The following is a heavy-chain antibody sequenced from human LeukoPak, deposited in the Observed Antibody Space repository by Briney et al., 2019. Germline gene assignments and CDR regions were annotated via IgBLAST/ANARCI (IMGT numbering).Heavy chain of an antibody. Sequence: GGSLRLSCAASGFTTKTYWLNWVRQAPGKGLEWVANIKQDGSEKYYVDSVKGRFTISTDIAKGSLYLQMNSLRAEDSAVYYCAKDRFYGSGSYTFDSWGQGTLVTVSS. CDR2: IKQDGSEK. J-gene: IGHJ4*02. D-gene: IGHD3-10*01. V-gene: IGHV3-7*05. CDR1: GFTTKTYW. CDR3: AKDRFYGSGSYTFDS.